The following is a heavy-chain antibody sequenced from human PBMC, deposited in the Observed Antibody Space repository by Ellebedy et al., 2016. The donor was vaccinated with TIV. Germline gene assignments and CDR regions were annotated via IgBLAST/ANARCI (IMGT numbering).Heavy chain of an antibody. CDR2: ISGQGGST. CDR3: AKDHEGYDSGTYYHYFDY. CDR1: GFTFTNYA. Sequence: GGSLRLXXAASGFTFTNYAMTWVRQAPGKGLEWVSAISGQGGSTYYADSVKGRFTISRDISENTVYLEMNSLRAEDTAVYYCAKDHEGYDSGTYYHYFDYWGQGSLVTVFS. D-gene: IGHD3-10*01. V-gene: IGHV3-23*01. J-gene: IGHJ4*02.